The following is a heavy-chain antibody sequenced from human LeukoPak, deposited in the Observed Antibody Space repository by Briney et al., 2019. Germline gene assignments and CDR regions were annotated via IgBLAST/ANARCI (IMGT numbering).Heavy chain of an antibody. V-gene: IGHV3-23*01. CDR3: AKRSGSSPIYFDY. CDR2: ITGSGDST. CDR1: GFTFSSYA. J-gene: IGHJ4*02. D-gene: IGHD3-10*01. Sequence: GGSLRLSCAASGFTFSSYAMSWVRQAPGKGLEWVSGITGSGDSTYYADSVKGRFTISRDNSENTLYLQMNSLRAEDTAVYYCAKRSGSSPIYFDYWGQGTLVTVSS.